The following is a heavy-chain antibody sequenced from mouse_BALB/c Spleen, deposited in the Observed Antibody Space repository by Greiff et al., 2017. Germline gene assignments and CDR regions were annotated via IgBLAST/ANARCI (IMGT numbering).Heavy chain of an antibody. CDR2: INPSNGRT. Sequence: QVQLQQPGAELVKPGASVKLSCKASGYTFTSYWMHWVKQRPGQGLEWIGEINPSNGRTNYNEKFKSKATLTVDKSSSTAYMQLSSLTSEDSAVYYCASQHYYGSSAWFAYWGQGTLVTVSA. J-gene: IGHJ3*01. D-gene: IGHD1-1*01. V-gene: IGHV1S81*02. CDR1: GYTFTSYW. CDR3: ASQHYYGSSAWFAY.